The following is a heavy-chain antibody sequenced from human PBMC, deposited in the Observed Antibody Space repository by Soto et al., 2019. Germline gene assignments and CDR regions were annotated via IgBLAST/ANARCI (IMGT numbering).Heavy chain of an antibody. Sequence: ASVKVSCKASGGTFSSYGVSWVRQAPGQGLEWMGGMIPIFASPKYAQKFQGRVTMTTDKSMSTAYMELSSLRSEDTAVYYCARGKTPNNMYYDFWSGYNNWFDPWGQGTLVTVSS. CDR1: GGTFSSYG. V-gene: IGHV1-69*05. J-gene: IGHJ5*02. CDR3: ARGKTPNNMYYDFWSGYNNWFDP. D-gene: IGHD3-3*01. CDR2: MIPIFASP.